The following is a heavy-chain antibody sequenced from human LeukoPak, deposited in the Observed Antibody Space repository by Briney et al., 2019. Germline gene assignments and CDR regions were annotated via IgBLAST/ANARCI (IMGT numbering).Heavy chain of an antibody. D-gene: IGHD3-10*01. Sequence: GVSLRLSCAATGFTFSNYAIHWGRQAPGKGLEWVAFISDDGSRQHYADSVKGRFTISGDNSKNTLNLQMNSLRAEDTAVYYCVKDRTGTYTLDYWGQGTLVTVSS. CDR1: GFTFSNYA. CDR3: VKDRTGTYTLDY. J-gene: IGHJ4*02. CDR2: ISDDGSRQ. V-gene: IGHV3-30-3*01.